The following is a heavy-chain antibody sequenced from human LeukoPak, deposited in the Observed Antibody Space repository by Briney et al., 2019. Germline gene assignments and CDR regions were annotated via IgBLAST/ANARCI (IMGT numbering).Heavy chain of an antibody. CDR2: INPNSGGT. Sequence: ASVKVSCKASGYTFTGYYMHWVRQAPGQGLEWMGWINPNSGGTNYAQKFQGRVTMTRDTSISTAYMELSRLRSDDTAMYYCARDRSITIFGVVNWVYYFDYWGQGTLVTVSS. D-gene: IGHD3-3*01. J-gene: IGHJ4*02. CDR3: ARDRSITIFGVVNWVYYFDY. V-gene: IGHV1-2*02. CDR1: GYTFTGYY.